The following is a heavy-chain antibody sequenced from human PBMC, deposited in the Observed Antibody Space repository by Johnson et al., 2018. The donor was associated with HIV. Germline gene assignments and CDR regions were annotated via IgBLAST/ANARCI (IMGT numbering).Heavy chain of an antibody. J-gene: IGHJ3*02. CDR2: IRYDGSNN. V-gene: IGHV3-30*02. CDR1: GFIFSSYG. D-gene: IGHD2-21*01. Sequence: QVQLVESGGGVVQPGGSLRLSWEASGFIFSSYGMHWVRQAPGKGLEWVAFIRYDGSNNYYADSVKGRFTISRDNSKNTLYLQMNSLRAEDTAVYYCAKTYSEGEVRDAFDIWGQGTRVTVSS. CDR3: AKTYSEGEVRDAFDI.